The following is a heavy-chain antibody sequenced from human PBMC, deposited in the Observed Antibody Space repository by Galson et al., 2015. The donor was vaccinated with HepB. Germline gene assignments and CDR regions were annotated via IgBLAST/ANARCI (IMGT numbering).Heavy chain of an antibody. CDR2: IIPIFGIA. J-gene: IGHJ5*02. CDR1: GGTFSSYA. D-gene: IGHD6-13*01. V-gene: IGHV1-69*13. CDR3: ANIAAAGKGWFDP. Sequence: SVKVSCKASGGTFSSYAISWVRQAPGQGLEWMGGIIPIFGIANYAQKFQGRVTITADESTSTAYMELSSLRSEDTAVYYCANIAAAGKGWFDPWGQGTLVTVSS.